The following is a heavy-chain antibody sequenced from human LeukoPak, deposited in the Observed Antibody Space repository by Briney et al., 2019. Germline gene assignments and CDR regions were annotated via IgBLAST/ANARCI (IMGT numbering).Heavy chain of an antibody. V-gene: IGHV3-53*01. J-gene: IGHJ4*02. CDR3: ARDLDSSGYYYGY. CDR1: GFTVSSNY. CDR2: IYSGGSI. Sequence: GSLRLSCAASGFTVSSNYMSWVRQAPGKGLEWVSVIYSGGSIYYADSVKGRFTISRDNSKNTLYLQMNSLRAEDTAVYYCARDLDSSGYYYGYWGQGTLVTVSS. D-gene: IGHD3-22*01.